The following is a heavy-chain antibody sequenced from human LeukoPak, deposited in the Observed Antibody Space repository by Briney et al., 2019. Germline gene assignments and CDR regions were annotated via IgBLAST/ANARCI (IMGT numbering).Heavy chain of an antibody. Sequence: GASVKVSCKASGGTFSSYAISWVRQAPGQGLEWMGGIIPIFGTANYAQKFQGRVTITADESTSTAYMELSSLRSEDTAVYFCARDKVAVADVGRYYYGMDVWGQGTTVTVSS. D-gene: IGHD6-19*01. V-gene: IGHV1-69*13. J-gene: IGHJ6*02. CDR1: GGTFSSYA. CDR2: IIPIFGTA. CDR3: ARDKVAVADVGRYYYGMDV.